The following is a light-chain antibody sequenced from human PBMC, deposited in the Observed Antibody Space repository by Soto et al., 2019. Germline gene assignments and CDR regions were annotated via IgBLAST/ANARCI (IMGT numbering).Light chain of an antibody. CDR1: QSISSY. V-gene: IGKV1-39*01. CDR3: QLSYNTPWT. CDR2: AAS. J-gene: IGKJ1*01. Sequence: DIQMTQSPSSLSASVGDRVTITCRASQSISSYLNWYQQKPGQAPKLLIYAASSLQSGVPSRFRSRGSVTDFHPPISSLRPDAFAPYYCQLSYNTPWTFGKGTMVEIK.